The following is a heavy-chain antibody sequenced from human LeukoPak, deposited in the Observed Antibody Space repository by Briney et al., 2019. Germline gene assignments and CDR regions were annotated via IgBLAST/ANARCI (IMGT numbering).Heavy chain of an antibody. CDR3: ARALYSYGFDY. CDR2: ISSSSSTI. V-gene: IGHV3-48*04. Sequence: SGGSLRLSCAASGFTFSSYSMNWVRQAPGKGLEWVSYISSSSSTIYYADSVKGRFTISRDNAKNSLYLQMNSLRAEDTAVYYCARALYSYGFDYWGQGTLVTVSS. J-gene: IGHJ4*02. D-gene: IGHD5-18*01. CDR1: GFTFSSYS.